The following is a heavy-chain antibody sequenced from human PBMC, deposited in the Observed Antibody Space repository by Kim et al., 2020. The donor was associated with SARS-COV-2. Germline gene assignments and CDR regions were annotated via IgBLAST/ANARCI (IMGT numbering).Heavy chain of an antibody. CDR3: ACTPGAYCGGDCPPADYYYGMDV. CDR2: IYYSGST. D-gene: IGHD2-21*02. V-gene: IGHV4-31*03. CDR1: GGSISSGGYY. J-gene: IGHJ6*02. Sequence: SETLSLTCTVSGGSISSGGYYWSWIRQHPGKGLEWIGYIYYSGSTYYNPSLKSRVTISVDTSKNQFSLKLSSVTAADTAVYYCACTPGAYCGGDCPPADYYYGMDVWGRGTTVTVSS.